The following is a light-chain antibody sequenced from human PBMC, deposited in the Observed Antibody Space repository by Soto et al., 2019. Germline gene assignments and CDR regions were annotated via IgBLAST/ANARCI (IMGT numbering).Light chain of an antibody. CDR1: SGYSNYK. V-gene: IGLV9-49*01. Sequence: QSVLTQPPSASASLGASVTLTCTLSSGYSNYKVDWYQQRPGKGPRFVMRVGTGGIVGSKGDGIPDRFSVLGSGLNRYQTIKNIQEEDESDYHCGADHGSGSNFVVFGGGTKVTVL. J-gene: IGLJ2*01. CDR3: GADHGSGSNFVV. CDR2: VGTGGIVG.